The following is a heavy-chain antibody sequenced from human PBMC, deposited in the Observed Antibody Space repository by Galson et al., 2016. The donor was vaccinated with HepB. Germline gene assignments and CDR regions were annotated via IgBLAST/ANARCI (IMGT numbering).Heavy chain of an antibody. V-gene: IGHV3-7*01. CDR1: GFTFSSHW. Sequence: SLRLSCAASGFTFSSHWMSWVRQAPGKGLEWVANIKEDGTEKFHVESVRGRFTVSRDNTHNSLYLEMRSLRVDDTAVYLCARFVEPDSSFDLWGQGTLVTVSS. J-gene: IGHJ4*02. CDR2: IKEDGTEK. CDR3: ARFVEPDSSFDL. D-gene: IGHD6-6*01.